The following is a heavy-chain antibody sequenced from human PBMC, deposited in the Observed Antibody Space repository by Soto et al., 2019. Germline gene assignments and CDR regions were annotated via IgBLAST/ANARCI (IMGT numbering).Heavy chain of an antibody. V-gene: IGHV1-69*01. CDR1: RGGYSCYS. D-gene: IGHD6-19*01. J-gene: IGHJ6*02. CDR3: AREKANPGIAVAGDYYYGMDV. CDR2: IIPIFGTA. Sequence: KVCCEDPRGGYSCYSMSWAQQATGQGLEWMGGIIPIFGTANYAQKFQGRVTITADESTSTAYMELSSLRSEDTAVYYCAREKANPGIAVAGDYYYGMDVWGQGTTVTVSS.